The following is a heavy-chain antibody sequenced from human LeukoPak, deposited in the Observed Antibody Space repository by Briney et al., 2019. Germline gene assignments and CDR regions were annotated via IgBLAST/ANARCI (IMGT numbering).Heavy chain of an antibody. CDR1: GFTFSSYA. Sequence: GRSLRLSCAASGFTFSSYAMHWVRQAPGKGLEWVAVISYDGSNKYYADSVKGRFTISRDNSKNTLYLQMNSLRAEDTAVYYCARSRPSSSGWYMDYYYYGMDVWGQGTTVTVSS. CDR2: ISYDGSNK. D-gene: IGHD6-19*01. CDR3: ARSRPSSSGWYMDYYYYGMDV. J-gene: IGHJ6*02. V-gene: IGHV3-30-3*01.